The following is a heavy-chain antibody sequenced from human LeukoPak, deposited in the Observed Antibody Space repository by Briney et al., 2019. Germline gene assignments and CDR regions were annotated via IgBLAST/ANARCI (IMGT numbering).Heavy chain of an antibody. CDR2: IYYSGST. J-gene: IGHJ4*02. CDR3: ARGTRFLEWLLRTQYYFDY. CDR1: GGSISSYY. V-gene: IGHV4-59*01. Sequence: PSETLSLTCTVSGGSISSYYWSWIRQPPGKGLEWIGYIYYSGSTNYNPSLKSRVTISVDTSKNQFSLKLSSVAAADTAVYYCARGTRFLEWLLRTQYYFDYRGQGTLVTVSS. D-gene: IGHD3-3*01.